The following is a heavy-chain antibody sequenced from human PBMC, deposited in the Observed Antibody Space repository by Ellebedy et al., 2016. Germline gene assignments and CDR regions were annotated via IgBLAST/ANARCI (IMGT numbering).Heavy chain of an antibody. J-gene: IGHJ4*02. CDR3: AKARYYGSGSYPPLDY. Sequence: GESLKISXAASGFTFSSYAMHWVRQAPGKGLEWAAVISYDGSNKYYADSVKGRFTISRDNSKNTLYLQMNSLRAEDTAVYYCAKARYYGSGSYPPLDYWGQGTLVTVSS. CDR1: GFTFSSYA. D-gene: IGHD3-10*01. CDR2: ISYDGSNK. V-gene: IGHV3-30-3*01.